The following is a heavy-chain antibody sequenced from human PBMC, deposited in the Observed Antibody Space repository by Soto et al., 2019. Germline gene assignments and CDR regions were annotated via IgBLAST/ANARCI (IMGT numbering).Heavy chain of an antibody. D-gene: IGHD6-19*01. J-gene: IGHJ3*02. CDR1: GGSISSYY. Sequence: QVQLQESGPGLVKPSETLSLTCTVSGGSISSYYWSWIRQPPGKGLEWIGYIYYSGGTNYNPSLKTRVTISXXTXKXXFSLKLSAVTAADTAVYYCARDPGSGWTHDGAFDIWGQGTMVTVSS. CDR3: ARDPGSGWTHDGAFDI. CDR2: IYYSGGT. V-gene: IGHV4-59*01.